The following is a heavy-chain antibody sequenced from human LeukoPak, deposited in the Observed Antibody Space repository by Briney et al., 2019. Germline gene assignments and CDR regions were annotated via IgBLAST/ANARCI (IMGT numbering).Heavy chain of an antibody. CDR1: GFTFDDYA. CDR3: AKAFYFASDYYAFDI. J-gene: IGHJ3*02. D-gene: IGHD3-10*01. Sequence: GRSLRLSCAASGFTFDDYAMHWVRQPPGEGLEWVSGISWNSGRIGYADSVKGRFTISRDNAKNSLYLQMNSLRVEDMAFYYCAKAFYFASDYYAFDIWGQGTMVTVSS. CDR2: ISWNSGRI. V-gene: IGHV3-9*03.